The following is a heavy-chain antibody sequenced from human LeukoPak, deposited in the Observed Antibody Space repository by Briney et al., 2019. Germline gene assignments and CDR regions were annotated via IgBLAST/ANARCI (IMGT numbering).Heavy chain of an antibody. J-gene: IGHJ4*02. V-gene: IGHV4-4*07. CDR3: ARGSFTRGFDY. D-gene: IGHD3-10*01. CDR2: IYTSGST. Sequence: SETLSLTCTVSGVSISSYYWSWIRQPAGKGLEWIGRIYTSGSTNYNPSLKSRVTISVDTSKNQFSLKLSSVTAADTAVYYCARGSFTRGFDYWGQGTLVTVSS. CDR1: GVSISSYY.